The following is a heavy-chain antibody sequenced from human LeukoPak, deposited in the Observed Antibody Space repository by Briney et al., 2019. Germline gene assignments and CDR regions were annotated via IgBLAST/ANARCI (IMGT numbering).Heavy chain of an antibody. CDR1: GFTFSSYA. V-gene: IGHV3-30*07. D-gene: IGHD5-12*01. CDR2: ISYDGSNK. J-gene: IGHJ6*03. Sequence: GGSLRLSCAASGFTFSSYAMHWVRQAPGKGLEWVAVISYDGSNKYYAVSVKGRFTISRDNSKNTLYLQMNSLRAEDTAVYYCARDNAGYDMHGCYYYCDLCGWGKVTTVT. CDR3: ARDNAGYDMHGCYYYCDLCG.